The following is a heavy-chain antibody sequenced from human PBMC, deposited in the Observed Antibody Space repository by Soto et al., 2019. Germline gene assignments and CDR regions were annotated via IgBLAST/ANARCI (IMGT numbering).Heavy chain of an antibody. Sequence: SVKVSCKAYGGPFSNYAINWVRQAPGQGLEWMGGIIPTFTTGIIPIFGTPTYAQNFQGRVTMTTDTSTSTAYMELRSLRSDDTAVYYCAREEHSGSYFHRGPANSWFDPWGQGTLVTVSS. CDR1: GGPFSNYA. D-gene: IGHD1-26*01. V-gene: IGHV1-69*05. CDR3: AREEHSGSYFHRGPANSWFDP. CDR2: IIPTFTTGIIPIFGTP. J-gene: IGHJ5*02.